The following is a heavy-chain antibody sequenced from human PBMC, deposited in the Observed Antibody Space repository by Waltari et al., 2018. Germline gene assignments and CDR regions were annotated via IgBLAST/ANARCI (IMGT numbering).Heavy chain of an antibody. CDR2: IYHSGST. CDR3: ARHKYSGYDL. V-gene: IGHV4-38-2*02. D-gene: IGHD5-12*01. J-gene: IGHJ4*02. Sequence: QVQLQESGPGLVKPSETLSLTCTVSGYSISSGYYWGWIRQPPGKGLEWIGSIYHSGSTYYNPSLKSRVTISVDTSKNQFSLKLSSVTAADTAVYYCARHKYSGYDLWGQGTLVTVSS. CDR1: GYSISSGYY.